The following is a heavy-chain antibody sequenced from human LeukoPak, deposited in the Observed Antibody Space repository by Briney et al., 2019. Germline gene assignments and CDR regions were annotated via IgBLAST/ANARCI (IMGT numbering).Heavy chain of an antibody. Sequence: PGGSLRLSCAASGFTVSSNYMNWVRQAPGKGLEWVSLIYSGDITYYADSVKGRFTISRDNSKNTLYLQMHSLRAEDTAVYYCRGDSSYWGQGTLVTVSS. J-gene: IGHJ4*02. CDR1: GFTVSSNY. CDR3: RGDSSY. V-gene: IGHV3-53*01. CDR2: IYSGDIT. D-gene: IGHD2-21*01.